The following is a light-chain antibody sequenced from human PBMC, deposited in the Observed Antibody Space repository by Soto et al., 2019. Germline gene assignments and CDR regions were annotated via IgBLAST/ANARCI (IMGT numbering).Light chain of an antibody. CDR1: SSDIGGYDY. Sequence: QSALTQPASVSGSPGQSITLSCTGTSSDIGGYDYVSWYQRHPGKAHKLIIYDVNNRPSGVSNRFSGSKSGNTASLTISGLQAEDEADSYCTSYAGGSSHVVFGGGTPLTVL. CDR2: DVN. V-gene: IGLV2-14*01. CDR3: TSYAGGSSHVV. J-gene: IGLJ2*01.